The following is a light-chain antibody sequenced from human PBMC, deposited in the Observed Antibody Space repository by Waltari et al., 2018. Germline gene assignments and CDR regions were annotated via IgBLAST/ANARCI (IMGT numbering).Light chain of an antibody. J-gene: IGKJ1*01. CDR1: QSVSRS. CDR3: QHYVRLPAT. V-gene: IGKV3-20*01. Sequence: FVLTQSPGTLSLSPGERVTLSCRASQSVSRSLAWYQQKPGQAPKLLIYGASTRATGIPDRFTGSGSGTDFSLTISSLEPEDFAIDFCQHYVRLPATFGQGTKVEIK. CDR2: GAS.